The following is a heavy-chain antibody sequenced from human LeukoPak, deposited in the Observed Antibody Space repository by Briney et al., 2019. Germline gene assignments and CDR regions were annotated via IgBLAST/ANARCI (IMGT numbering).Heavy chain of an antibody. CDR1: GGSISSSSYY. V-gene: IGHV4-39*01. CDR2: IYYSGST. CDR3: ARHYYDSSGYYRVFYYYMDV. D-gene: IGHD3-22*01. J-gene: IGHJ6*03. Sequence: PSETLSLTCTVSGGSISSSSYYWGWIRQPPGKGLEGIVSIYYSGSTYYNPSRKSRVTISVYTSKNQFSLKLSSVTAADAALYYCARHYYDSSGYYRVFYYYMDVWGKGTTVTISS.